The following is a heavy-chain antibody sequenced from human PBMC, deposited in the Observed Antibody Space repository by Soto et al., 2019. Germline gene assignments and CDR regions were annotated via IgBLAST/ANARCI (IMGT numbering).Heavy chain of an antibody. V-gene: IGHV4-30-2*01. D-gene: IGHD3-22*01. CDR2: IYHGGSS. Sequence: SETLSLTCAVSGGSISSGGYSWSWIRQPPGKGVEWVGYIYHGGSSYYNPSLRRRVIISVDKSKNQFSLKLSSVTAADTAVYYCAGRGGYYYDSSGTGGDYCGQGTLVTVSS. CDR3: AGRGGYYYDSSGTGGDY. CDR1: GGSISSGGYS. J-gene: IGHJ4*02.